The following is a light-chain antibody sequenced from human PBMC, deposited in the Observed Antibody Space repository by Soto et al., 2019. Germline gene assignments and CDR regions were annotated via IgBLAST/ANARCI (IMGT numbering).Light chain of an antibody. CDR3: CSYAHTSRV. V-gene: IGLV2-11*01. Sequence: QSALTQPRSVSGSPGQSVTFSCTGTSGDIGAYNYVSCNQFHPGKAPKMIIYDVNKRPSGVPDRFSGSKSGNTASLTISWLQAEDEADYYCCSYAHTSRVFGGGTKLTVL. CDR1: SGDIGAYNY. CDR2: DVN. J-gene: IGLJ3*02.